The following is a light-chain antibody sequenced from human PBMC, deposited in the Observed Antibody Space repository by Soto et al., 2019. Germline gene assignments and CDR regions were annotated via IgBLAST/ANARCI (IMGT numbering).Light chain of an antibody. J-gene: IGKJ5*01. CDR1: QSVSSN. V-gene: IGKV3-15*01. CDR2: GAS. CDR3: QKYNNWPPIT. Sequence: EIVMTQSPATLSVSPGERATLSCRASQSVSSNLAWYQQKPGQAPRLLIYGASTRATGIPDRFSGSGSGTAFTLTISRLQSEDFAVYYCQKYNNWPPITFGQGTRLEI.